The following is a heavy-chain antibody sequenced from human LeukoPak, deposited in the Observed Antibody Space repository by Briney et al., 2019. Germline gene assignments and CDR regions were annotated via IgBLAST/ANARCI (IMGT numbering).Heavy chain of an antibody. V-gene: IGHV3-9*03. J-gene: IGHJ4*02. CDR3: AKGYNWNDGFLDY. CDR1: GFTFDDYA. D-gene: IGHD1-1*01. Sequence: GGSLRLSCAASGFTFDDYAMHWVRQAPGKGLEWVSGISWSSGSIGYADSVKGRFTISRDNAKNSLYLQMNSLRAEDMALYYCAKGYNWNDGFLDYWGQGTLVTVSS. CDR2: ISWSSGSI.